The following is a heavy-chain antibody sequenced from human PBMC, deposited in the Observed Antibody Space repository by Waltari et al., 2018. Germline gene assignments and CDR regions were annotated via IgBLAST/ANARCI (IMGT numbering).Heavy chain of an antibody. Sequence: QVQLQQWGAGLLKPSETLSLTCAVYGGSFSGYHWSWIPQPPGKGLEWIGEINHRGSTNYNPSLKSRVTISVDTSKNQFSLKLCSVTAADTAVYYCAREVDYIWGSYRKGGWFDPWGQVTLVTVSS. D-gene: IGHD3-16*02. CDR2: INHRGST. J-gene: IGHJ5*02. CDR3: AREVDYIWGSYRKGGWFDP. V-gene: IGHV4-34*01. CDR1: GGSFSGYH.